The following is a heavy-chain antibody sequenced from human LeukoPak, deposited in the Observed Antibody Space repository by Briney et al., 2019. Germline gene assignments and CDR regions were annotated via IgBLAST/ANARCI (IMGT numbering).Heavy chain of an antibody. D-gene: IGHD1-26*01. CDR2: INPNSGGT. CDR1: GYTFTGYY. Sequence: ASVKVSCKASGYTFTGYYMHWVRQAPGRGLEWMGRINPNSGGTNYAQKLQGRVTMTRDTSISTAYMELSRLRSDDTAVYYCARATSSGSERVGYYFDYWGQGTLVTVSS. V-gene: IGHV1-2*06. J-gene: IGHJ4*02. CDR3: ARATSSGSERVGYYFDY.